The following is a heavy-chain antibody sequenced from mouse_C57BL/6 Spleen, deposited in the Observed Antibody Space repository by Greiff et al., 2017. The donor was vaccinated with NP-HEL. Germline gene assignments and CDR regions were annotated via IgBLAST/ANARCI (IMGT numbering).Heavy chain of an antibody. V-gene: IGHV3-6*01. CDR1: GYSITSGYY. J-gene: IGHJ4*01. CDR3: ASPWIYDALYAMDY. Sequence: EVKLVESGPGLVKPSQSLSLPCSVTGYSITSGYYWNWIRQFPGNKLEWMGYISYDGSNNYNPSLKNRISITRDTSKNQFFLKLNSVTTEDTATYYCASPWIYDALYAMDYWGQGTSVTVSS. CDR2: ISYDGSN. D-gene: IGHD2-3*01.